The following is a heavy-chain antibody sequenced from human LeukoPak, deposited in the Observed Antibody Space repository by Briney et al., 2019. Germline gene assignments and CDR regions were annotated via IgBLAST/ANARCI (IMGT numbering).Heavy chain of an antibody. CDR3: AKDFVKTAVSSPFDY. Sequence: PGRSLRVSCAASGFTFTSFGMHWVRQAPGKGLEWVAFTSYDGSAQYYAEFVKGRFTISRDNSRNTVYLQMNSLRAEDTAVYYCAKDFVKTAVSSPFDYWGQGTLVSVSS. CDR1: GFTFTSFG. J-gene: IGHJ4*02. D-gene: IGHD2-2*01. CDR2: TSYDGSAQ. V-gene: IGHV3-30*18.